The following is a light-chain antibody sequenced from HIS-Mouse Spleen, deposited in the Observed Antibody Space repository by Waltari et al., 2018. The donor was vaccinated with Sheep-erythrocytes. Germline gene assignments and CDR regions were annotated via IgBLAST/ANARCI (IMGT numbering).Light chain of an antibody. Sequence: QSALTQPASVSGSPGQSRTISCTGTSSDVGSYNLVSWYQQHPGKAPKLMIYEGSKRPSGVSNRFSGSKSGNTASLTISGLQAEDEADYYCCSYAGSSTPWVFGGGTKLTVL. CDR2: EGS. V-gene: IGLV2-23*01. CDR3: CSYAGSSTPWV. J-gene: IGLJ3*02. CDR1: SSDVGSYNL.